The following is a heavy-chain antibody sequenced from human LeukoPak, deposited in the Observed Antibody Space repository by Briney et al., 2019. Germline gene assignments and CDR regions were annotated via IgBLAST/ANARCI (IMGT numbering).Heavy chain of an antibody. D-gene: IGHD3-10*01. CDR3: ARDRVGYGSGSFLRRFDS. V-gene: IGHV4-59*01. CDR2: IHHSGTA. J-gene: IGHJ5*01. CDR1: NGSMSGYY. Sequence: SATLSLTCSVSNGSMSGYYWSWIRQPLVKGLEWIGYIHHSGTANYNPSLRSRLTISMDTSKNQFSLRLASVTAADTAMYYCARDRVGYGSGSFLRRFDSWGQGTLVIVSS.